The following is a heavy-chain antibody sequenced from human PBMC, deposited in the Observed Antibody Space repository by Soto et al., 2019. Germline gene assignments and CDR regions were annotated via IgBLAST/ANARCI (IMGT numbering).Heavy chain of an antibody. Sequence: QITLKESGPTLVKPTQSLTLTCTVSGFSLSGDGVGVGWIRQPPGKALEWLALIYWDDDQRYNPSLKTRLTSTKDTSKNQGVLTMTNMDPVDTATDYYAHAFGGTSWPNDAFDIWGQGTVVTVSS. CDR3: AHAFGGTSWPNDAFDI. J-gene: IGHJ3*02. V-gene: IGHV2-5*02. CDR1: GFSLSGDGVG. D-gene: IGHD3-3*02. CDR2: IYWDDDQ.